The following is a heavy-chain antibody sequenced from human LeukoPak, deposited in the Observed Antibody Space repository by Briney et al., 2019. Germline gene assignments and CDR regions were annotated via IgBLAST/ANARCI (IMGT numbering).Heavy chain of an antibody. D-gene: IGHD1-26*01. CDR1: GFTFDDYA. J-gene: IGHJ4*02. V-gene: IGHV3-9*01. CDR2: ISWNSGSI. Sequence: GRSLRLSCAASGFTFDDYAMHWLRQAPGKGLEWVSGISWNSGSIGYADSVKGRFTISRDNAKNSLYLQMNSLRAEDTALYYCARGPAANSGNYYAGDYWGQGTLVTVSS. CDR3: ARGPAANSGNYYAGDY.